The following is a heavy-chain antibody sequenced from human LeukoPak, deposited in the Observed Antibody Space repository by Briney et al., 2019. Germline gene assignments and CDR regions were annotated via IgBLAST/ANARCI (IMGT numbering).Heavy chain of an antibody. CDR2: ISRSSTAI. J-gene: IGHJ5*02. CDR1: GFAFSSYN. CDR3: ATDGFDSVLCGGDCWFDH. D-gene: IGHD2-21*02. V-gene: IGHV3-48*02. Sequence: PGGSLRLSCAASGFAFSSYNMNWVRQAPGKGLEWVSYISRSSTAIHYADSVKGRFTISRDNAQNSLFLQMTSLRDEDTAVYYCATDGFDSVLCGGDCWFDHWGQGTLVTVSS.